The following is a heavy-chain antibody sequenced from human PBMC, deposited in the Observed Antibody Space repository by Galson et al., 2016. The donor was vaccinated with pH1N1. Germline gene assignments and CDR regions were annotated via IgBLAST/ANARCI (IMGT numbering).Heavy chain of an antibody. Sequence: SLPPPCAASGFSLSTSAMLWARQSPCKGVEGVAVVLYDGTNPYFAGSAKGRLTISRDNSKTTLYRQMNSQRAEDTAVYYCATGRSNYVLGSIDYWGQGTLVSVSS. CDR2: VLYDGTNP. CDR1: GFSLSTSA. CDR3: ATGRSNYVLGSIDY. D-gene: IGHD4-11*01. J-gene: IGHJ4*02. V-gene: IGHV3-30-3*01.